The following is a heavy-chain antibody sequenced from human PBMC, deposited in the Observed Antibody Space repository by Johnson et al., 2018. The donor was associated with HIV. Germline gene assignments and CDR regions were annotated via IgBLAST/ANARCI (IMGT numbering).Heavy chain of an antibody. D-gene: IGHD3-9*01. CDR3: ASVYYNILTGYYYDALDM. Sequence: QVQLVESGGGVVQPGGSLRLSCAASGFTFSNYGLHWVRQAPGKGLEWVAFIRYDGSDKYYADSVKDRFTISRDNSKNTLYLQMNSLRAEDTAVYYCASVYYNILTGYYYDALDMWGQGTMVTVSS. CDR1: GFTFSNYG. V-gene: IGHV3-30*02. CDR2: IRYDGSDK. J-gene: IGHJ3*02.